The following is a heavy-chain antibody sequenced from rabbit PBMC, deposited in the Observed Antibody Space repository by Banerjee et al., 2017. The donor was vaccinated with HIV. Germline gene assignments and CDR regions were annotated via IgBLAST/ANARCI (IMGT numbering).Heavy chain of an antibody. J-gene: IGHJ3*01. CDR3: ARSAGYGDFAYALTRLDL. V-gene: IGHV1S40*01. D-gene: IGHD2-1*01. Sequence: QSLEESGGDLVKSGASLTLTCTASGFSFSNNYYMCWVRQAPGKGLEWIACIYTGSSDRTYYATWAKGRFTISKTSSTTVTLQMTSLTVADTATYFCARSAGYGDFAYALTRLDLWGPGTLVTVS. CDR2: IYTGSSDRT. CDR1: GFSFSNNYY.